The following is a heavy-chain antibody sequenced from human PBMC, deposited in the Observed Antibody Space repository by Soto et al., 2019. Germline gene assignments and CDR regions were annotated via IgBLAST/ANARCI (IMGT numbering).Heavy chain of an antibody. D-gene: IGHD7-27*01. CDR2: IIPIFGTA. CDR1: GGTFSSYA. Sequence: QVQLVQSGAAVKKPGSSVKVSCKASGGTFSSYAISWVRQAPGLGLEWMGGIIPIFGTANYAQKFQGRDTITPEKSTSTAYMELSSLRSEDTAVDYCARGAGAAHPFYDYRGQGTLVTVST. V-gene: IGHV1-69*06. CDR3: ARGAGAAHPFYDY. J-gene: IGHJ4*02.